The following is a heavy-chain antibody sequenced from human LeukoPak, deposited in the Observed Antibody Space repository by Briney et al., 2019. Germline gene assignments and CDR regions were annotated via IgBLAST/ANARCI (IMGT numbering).Heavy chain of an antibody. CDR1: GFTFDDYG. D-gene: IGHD5-12*01. CDR2: INWNGGST. Sequence: GGSLRLSCAASGFTFDDYGMSWVRQAPGKGLEWVSGINWNGGSTGYADSVKGRFTISRDNSKNTLYLQMGSLRAEDMAVYYCARVYSGYDTYYFDYWGQGTLVTVSS. CDR3: ARVYSGYDTYYFDY. V-gene: IGHV3-20*04. J-gene: IGHJ4*02.